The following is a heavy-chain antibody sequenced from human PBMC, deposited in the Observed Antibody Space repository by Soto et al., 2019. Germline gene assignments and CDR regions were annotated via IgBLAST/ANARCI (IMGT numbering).Heavy chain of an antibody. CDR2: INHSGST. Sequence: SETLSPTCAVYGGSFSGYYWSWIRQPPGKGLEWIGEINHSGSTNYNPSLKSRVTISVDTSKNQFSLKLSSVTAADTAVYYCARGTTIWGSYRFHNWFDPWGQGTLVTVSS. V-gene: IGHV4-34*01. CDR3: ARGTTIWGSYRFHNWFDP. CDR1: GGSFSGYY. D-gene: IGHD3-16*02. J-gene: IGHJ5*02.